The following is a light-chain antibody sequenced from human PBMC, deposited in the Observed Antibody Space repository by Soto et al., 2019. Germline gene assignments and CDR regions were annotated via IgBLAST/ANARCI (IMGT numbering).Light chain of an antibody. CDR2: TNN. CDR1: SSNIGSGF. J-gene: IGLJ3*02. CDR3: STWDDSLNGWV. V-gene: IGLV1-47*02. Sequence: QSVLTQPPSASGTPGQRVTISCSGSSSNIGSGFVYWYQHLPGTAPKLLISTNNERPSGVPDRFSGSKSGTSASLAISGLRSEDEADYYCSTWDDSLNGWVFGGGTKLTVL.